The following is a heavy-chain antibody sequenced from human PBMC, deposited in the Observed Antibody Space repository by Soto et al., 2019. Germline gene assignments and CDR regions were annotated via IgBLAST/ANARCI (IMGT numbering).Heavy chain of an antibody. CDR2: IYRGGSA. CDR1: VGLISSGCCC. V-gene: IGHV4-30-2*06. D-gene: IGHD3-16*01. J-gene: IGHJ1*01. CDR3: ARGIFYVLSFRQARSRFEY. Sequence: TSGGSVGLISSGCCCWSWIRQSPGKGLEWIGYIYRGGSAYYNPSVESRVIMSVDRSKNQFSLRLSYVTAEETAVYFCARGIFYVLSFRQARSRFEY.